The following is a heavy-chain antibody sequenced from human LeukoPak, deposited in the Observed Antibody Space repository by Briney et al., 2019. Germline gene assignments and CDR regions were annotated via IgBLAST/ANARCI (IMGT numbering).Heavy chain of an antibody. CDR3: ARAISEESI. Sequence: GGSLRLSCAASGFSISDDSMTWVRQAPGKGLEGVSFISSTGSYIYYADSLKGRFSISRDNAKNSLYLQMNSLRAEDMAVYYCARAISEESIWGQGTLVTVSS. CDR1: GFSISDDS. CDR2: ISSTGSYI. V-gene: IGHV3-21*01. D-gene: IGHD3-10*01. J-gene: IGHJ4*02.